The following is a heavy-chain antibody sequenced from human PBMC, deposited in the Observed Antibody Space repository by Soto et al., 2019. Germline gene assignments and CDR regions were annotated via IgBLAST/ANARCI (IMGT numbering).Heavy chain of an antibody. Sequence: SETLSLTCTVSGGSISSYYWSWIRQPPGKGLEWIGYIYYSGSTNYNPSLKSRVTISVDTSKNQFSLKLSSVTAADTAVYYCARVFGDGYYFDYWGQGTLVTVSS. CDR2: IYYSGST. D-gene: IGHD3-16*01. V-gene: IGHV4-59*01. CDR3: ARVFGDGYYFDY. J-gene: IGHJ4*02. CDR1: GGSISSYY.